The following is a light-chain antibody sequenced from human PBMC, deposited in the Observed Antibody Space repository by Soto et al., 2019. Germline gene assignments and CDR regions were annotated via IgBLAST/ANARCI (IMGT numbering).Light chain of an antibody. CDR2: GAS. J-gene: IGKJ1*01. CDR1: QSVSSSY. V-gene: IGKV3-20*01. Sequence: EMVLTQSPGTLSLSPGERATLSCRASQSVSSSYLAWYQQKPGQAPRLLIYGASSRATGIPDRFSGSGSGTDFTLTISRLEPDDLAVYYCQQYGSSAWTFGQGTKVEIK. CDR3: QQYGSSAWT.